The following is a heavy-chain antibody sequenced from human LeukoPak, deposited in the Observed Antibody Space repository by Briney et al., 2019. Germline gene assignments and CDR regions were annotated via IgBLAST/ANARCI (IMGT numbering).Heavy chain of an antibody. D-gene: IGHD3-10*01. CDR2: IYTSGST. CDR3: AREILVRGINWFDP. CDR1: GGSISSYY. V-gene: IGHV4-4*07. J-gene: IGHJ5*02. Sequence: SETLSLTCTVSGGSISSYYWSWIRQPAGKGLEWIGRIYTSGSTNYNPSLKSRVTMSVDTSKNQFSLKLSSVTAADTAVYYCAREILVRGINWFDPWGQGTLVTVSS.